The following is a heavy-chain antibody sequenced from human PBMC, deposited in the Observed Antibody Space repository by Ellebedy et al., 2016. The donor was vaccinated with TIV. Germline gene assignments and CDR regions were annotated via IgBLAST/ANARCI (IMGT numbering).Heavy chain of an antibody. J-gene: IGHJ5*02. V-gene: IGHV3-72*01. CDR1: GFTFSDHN. Sequence: GESLKISCATSGFTFSDHNIDWIRQAPGKGLEWVGRATSNADSYANDYAASMKGRFTISRDDSRNLLYLQMNSLKTEETAVYYCARSVVRTGLNHWGQGTLVTVSS. CDR3: ARSVVRTGLNH. CDR2: ATSNADSYAN. D-gene: IGHD4-23*01.